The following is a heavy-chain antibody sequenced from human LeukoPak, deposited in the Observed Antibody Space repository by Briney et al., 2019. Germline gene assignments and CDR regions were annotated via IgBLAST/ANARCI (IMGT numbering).Heavy chain of an antibody. CDR3: ARDPTPHFDWLSVGPYYYYGMDV. V-gene: IGHV1-46*01. CDR2: INPSGGST. D-gene: IGHD3-9*01. CDR1: GYTFTSYY. J-gene: IGHJ6*02. Sequence: VASVKVSCKASGYTFTSYYMHWVRQAPGQGLEWMGIINPSGGSTSYAQKFQGRVTMTRDTSTSTVYMELSSLRSEDTAVYYCARDPTPHFDWLSVGPYYYYGMDVWGQGTTVTVSS.